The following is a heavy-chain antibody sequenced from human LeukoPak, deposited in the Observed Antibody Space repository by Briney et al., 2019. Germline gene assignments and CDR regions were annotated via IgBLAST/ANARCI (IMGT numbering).Heavy chain of an antibody. CDR1: GGSISSYY. V-gene: IGHV4-59*08. J-gene: IGHJ4*02. CDR2: IYYSGST. CDR3: ARHPERYSYFDY. Sequence: PSETLSLTCTVPGGSISSYYWSWIRQPPGKGLEWIGYIYYSGSTNYNPSLKSRVTISVDTSKNQFSLRLSSVTAADTAVYSCARHPERYSYFDYWGQGTLVTVSS. D-gene: IGHD5-18*01.